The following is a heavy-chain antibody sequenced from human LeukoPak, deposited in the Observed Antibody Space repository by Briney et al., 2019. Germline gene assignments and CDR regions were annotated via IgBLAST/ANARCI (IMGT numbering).Heavy chain of an antibody. CDR3: AREGVYYYGSGSFYFDY. CDR2: IKQDGSEK. J-gene: IGHJ4*02. D-gene: IGHD3-10*01. Sequence: GGSLRLSCAASGFTFSSYWMSWVRQAPGKGLEWVANIKQDGSEKYYVDSVKGRFTISRDNAKNSLYLQMNSLRAEDTAVYYCAREGVYYYGSGSFYFDYWGQGTLVTVSS. V-gene: IGHV3-7*01. CDR1: GFTFSSYW.